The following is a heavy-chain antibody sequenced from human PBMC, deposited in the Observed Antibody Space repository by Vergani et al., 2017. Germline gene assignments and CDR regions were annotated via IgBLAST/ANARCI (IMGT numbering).Heavy chain of an antibody. J-gene: IGHJ6*02. CDR2: MNPNSGNT. CDR3: VRARRTXTYDHCPRYYYDV. CDR1: GYTFTSDD. Sequence: QVQLVQSGAEVKKPGASVKVSCKASGYTFTSDDINWVRQAPGQGLEWMGWMNPNSGNTGYAQSLQGRLTITRDTSVNTAYMDLTGLRSEDMAVYYCVRARRTXTYDHCPRYYYDVWGQGTLVTVSS. D-gene: IGHD3-10*01. V-gene: IGHV1-8*03.